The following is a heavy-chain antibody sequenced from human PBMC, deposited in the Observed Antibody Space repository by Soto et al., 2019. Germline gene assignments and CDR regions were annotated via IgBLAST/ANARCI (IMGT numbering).Heavy chain of an antibody. Sequence: ASVKVSCKASGYTFTSYGISWVRQAPGQGPEWMGWISAYNGNTNYAQKLQGRVTMTTDTSTSTAYMELRSLRSDDTAVYYCARWTGQDIKGFLSRDGYGDFDYWGQGTLVTVSS. J-gene: IGHJ4*02. D-gene: IGHD5-12*01. CDR2: ISAYNGNT. CDR3: ARWTGQDIKGFLSRDGYGDFDY. CDR1: GYTFTSYG. V-gene: IGHV1-18*01.